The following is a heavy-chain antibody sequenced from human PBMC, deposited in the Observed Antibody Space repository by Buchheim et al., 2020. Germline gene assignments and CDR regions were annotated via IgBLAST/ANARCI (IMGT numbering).Heavy chain of an antibody. CDR3: ARTDVDPNRCDP. Sequence: QVQLQESGPGLVKPSETLSLTCTVSGGSISSYYWSWIRLPPGQGLEWIGYVYYSGSTNSNPTLTRRVPISVDTSKNKFSLSLSSVTAADTAVYYCARTDVDPNRCDPGGQGTL. D-gene: IGHD3-16*01. CDR1: GGSISSYY. V-gene: IGHV4-59*01. CDR2: VYYSGST. J-gene: IGHJ5*02.